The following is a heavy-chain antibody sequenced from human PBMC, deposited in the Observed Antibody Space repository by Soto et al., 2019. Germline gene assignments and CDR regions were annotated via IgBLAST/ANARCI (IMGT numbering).Heavy chain of an antibody. CDR1: GGSLGSYC. D-gene: IGHD1-26*01. CDR2: IPQAGST. V-gene: IGHV4-59*01. Sequence: QVQLQESGPGMVKPSETLSLTCNVSGGSLGSYCWSWIRQPPGEGLGGIGYIPQAGSTHYNPSLPSRVTIAVDTSKSQFSLSLTSVTAADTAVYYWARVSRCGGIVAPPTWKPYYYYLDVWGKGTTVTVSS. CDR3: ARVSRCGGIVAPPTWKPYYYYLDV. J-gene: IGHJ6*03.